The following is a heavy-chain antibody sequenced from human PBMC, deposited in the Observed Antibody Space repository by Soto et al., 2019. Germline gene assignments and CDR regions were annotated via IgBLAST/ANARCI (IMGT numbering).Heavy chain of an antibody. D-gene: IGHD3-22*01. Sequence: QVQLVQSGAEVKKPGSSVKVSCKASGGTFSSYAISWVRQAPGQGLEWMGGIIPIFGTANYAQKFQGRVTITADKSTSTAYMELRSLRSEDTAVYYCARRPRSYDSSGYYAFDIWGQGTMVTVSS. J-gene: IGHJ3*02. CDR3: ARRPRSYDSSGYYAFDI. CDR2: IIPIFGTA. CDR1: GGTFSSYA. V-gene: IGHV1-69*06.